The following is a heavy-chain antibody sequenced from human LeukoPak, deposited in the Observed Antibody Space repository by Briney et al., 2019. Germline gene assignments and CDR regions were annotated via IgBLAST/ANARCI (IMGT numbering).Heavy chain of an antibody. CDR1: GGSISSNY. CDR2: SSYTGST. J-gene: IGHJ5*02. Sequence: SETLSLTCTVSGGSISSNYWSWIRQPPGKGLEWITYSSYTGSTNYNPSLKSRVTISVDTSKNQFSLRLRSVTAADTAVYYCARFIPSSGIDPWGQGTLVTVSS. V-gene: IGHV4-59*01. D-gene: IGHD3-10*02. CDR3: ARFIPSSGIDP.